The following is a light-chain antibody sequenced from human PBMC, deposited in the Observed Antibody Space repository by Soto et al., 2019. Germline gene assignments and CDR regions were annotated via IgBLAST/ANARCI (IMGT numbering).Light chain of an antibody. CDR3: QTWGTGIQV. Sequence: QPVLTQSPSASASLGASVKLTCTLSSGHSSYAIAWHQQQPEKGPRYLMKLNSDGSHSKGDGIPDRFSGSSSGAERSLTISSLQSEDEAEYYCQTWGTGIQVFGGGTKVTV. CDR2: LNSDGSH. J-gene: IGLJ2*01. V-gene: IGLV4-69*01. CDR1: SGHSSYA.